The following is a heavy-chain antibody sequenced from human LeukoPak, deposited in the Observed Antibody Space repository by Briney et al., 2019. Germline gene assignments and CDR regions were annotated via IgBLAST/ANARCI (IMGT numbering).Heavy chain of an antibody. D-gene: IGHD4-11*01. CDR2: INAGNGNT. CDR1: GYTFTNFA. J-gene: IGHJ4*01. CDR3: ARDGRYGNYAGY. V-gene: IGHV1-3*01. Sequence: ASVKVSCKASGYTFTNFALHWVRQAPGQRLEWMGWINAGNGNTKYSENFQGRVTFTRDTSATTAFMELSSLRSEDTAVYYCARDGRYGNYAGYWGXGTXVTVSS.